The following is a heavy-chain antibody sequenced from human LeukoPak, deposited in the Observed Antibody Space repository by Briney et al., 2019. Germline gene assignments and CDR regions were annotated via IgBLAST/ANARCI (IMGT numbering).Heavy chain of an antibody. CDR2: TSPSNENT. V-gene: IGHV1-18*01. D-gene: IGHD3-3*02. CDR3: ARQLHFWSGQNYYYYIDV. J-gene: IGHJ6*02. CDR1: GYTFRSHG. Sequence: ASVKVSCEASGYTFRSHGITWVRQAPGQGLEWMGWTSPSNENTFYAQKFQGRVTLTTDTSTAYMELRSLTSDDTAVYYCARQLHFWSGQNYYYYIDVWGQGTTVTVSS.